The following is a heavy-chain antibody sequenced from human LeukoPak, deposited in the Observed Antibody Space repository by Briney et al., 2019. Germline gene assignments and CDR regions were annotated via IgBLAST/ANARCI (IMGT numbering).Heavy chain of an antibody. J-gene: IGHJ5*02. CDR3: ARSSIRVYYGSGGLNWFDP. CDR2: FYTSGGT. D-gene: IGHD3-10*01. V-gene: IGHV4-4*07. Sequence: PSETLSLTCTVSGGSISSYYWNWIRQPAGKGLEWIGRFYTSGGTNYNPSLKSRVTMSVDTSKNQFSLKLSSVTAADTAVYYCARSSIRVYYGSGGLNWFDPWGQGTLVTVSS. CDR1: GGSISSYY.